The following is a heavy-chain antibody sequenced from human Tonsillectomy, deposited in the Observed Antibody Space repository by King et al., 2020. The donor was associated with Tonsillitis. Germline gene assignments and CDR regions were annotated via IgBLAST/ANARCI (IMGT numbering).Heavy chain of an antibody. CDR2: IWYDGDKK. D-gene: IGHD3-22*01. Sequence: VQLVESGGGVVQPGRSLRLSCAASGFTFSYSGMHWVRQAPGKGLEWVAVIWYDGDKKYYGDSVKGRFTISRDNSRNTLYLQMNSLRAEDTAVYYCARAVGADSYETSGSYPDSWGQGTLVTVSS. CDR1: GFTFSYSG. V-gene: IGHV3-33*08. J-gene: IGHJ4*02. CDR3: ARAVGADSYETSGSYPDS.